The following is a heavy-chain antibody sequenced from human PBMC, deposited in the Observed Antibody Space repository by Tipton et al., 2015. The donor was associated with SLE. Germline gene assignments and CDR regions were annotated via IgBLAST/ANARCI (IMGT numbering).Heavy chain of an antibody. J-gene: IGHJ4*02. CDR2: IYHSGST. CDR3: ARGYYESNGYYSFDY. CDR1: GGSISNDNW. V-gene: IGHV4-4*02. D-gene: IGHD3-22*01. Sequence: TLSLTCAVSGGSISNDNWWSWVRQPPGKGLEWIGEIYHSGSTNYNPSLKSRVTISVDKSKNQVSLKVNSMTAADTAVYHCARGYYESNGYYSFDYWGLGALVTVSS.